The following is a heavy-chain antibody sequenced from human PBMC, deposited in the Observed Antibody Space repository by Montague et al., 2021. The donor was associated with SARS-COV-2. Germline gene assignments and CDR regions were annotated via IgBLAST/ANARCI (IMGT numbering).Heavy chain of an antibody. CDR3: ARVIAAVAGAIFYFDY. V-gene: IGHV4-38-2*02. Sequence: SETLSLTCTVSGGSISSGSYWGWIRQPPGKGLEWIGTSDHSGNTYYSPSLKSRVTISLDTSQNQFSLNLVSVTASGTAMYYCARVIAAVAGAIFYFDYWGQGPLVPVPS. D-gene: IGHD6-19*01. J-gene: IGHJ4*02. CDR1: GGSISSGSY. CDR2: SDHSGNT.